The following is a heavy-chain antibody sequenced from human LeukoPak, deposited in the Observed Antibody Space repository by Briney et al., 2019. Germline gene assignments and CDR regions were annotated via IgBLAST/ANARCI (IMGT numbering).Heavy chain of an antibody. D-gene: IGHD3-10*01. V-gene: IGHV4-38-2*01. CDR2: IYHTGST. CDR1: GYSISRGYY. CDR3: ARAGWIITSGIDY. J-gene: IGHJ4*02. Sequence: KTSETLSLTCGVSGYSISRGYYWAWIRQPPGKGLEWIGTIYHTGSTCYTPSLGSRVTISVDTSKNEFSLNLNSVTAADTAVYYCARAGWIITSGIDYWGQGALVTVSS.